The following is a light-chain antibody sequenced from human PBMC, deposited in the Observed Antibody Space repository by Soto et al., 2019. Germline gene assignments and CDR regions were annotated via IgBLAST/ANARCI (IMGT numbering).Light chain of an antibody. Sequence: QSVPTQPPSASGTPGQRVTISCSGSTSNIGINTVNWYQQLPGTAPKVVIYSNNQRPSGVPARFSGSKSGTSASLAIIGLQSEDDADYYCAAWDDSLIGVVFGGGTKLNVL. V-gene: IGLV1-44*01. CDR2: SNN. CDR1: TSNIGINT. J-gene: IGLJ2*01. CDR3: AAWDDSLIGVV.